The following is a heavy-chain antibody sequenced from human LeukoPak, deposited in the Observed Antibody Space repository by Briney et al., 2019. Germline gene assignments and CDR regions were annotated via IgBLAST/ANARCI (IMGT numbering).Heavy chain of an antibody. V-gene: IGHV3-23*01. CDR3: ARGGGYGDKNYFDY. CDR2: MSGDGATT. CDR1: GFTFSSYG. Sequence: GGSLRLSCAASGFTFSSYGMSWVRQAPGKGLEWVSAMSGDGATTYYADSVKGRFTISRDDSKNTVYLQMYSLRGEDTAVYYCARGGGYGDKNYFDYWGQGTLVTVSS. J-gene: IGHJ4*02. D-gene: IGHD4-17*01.